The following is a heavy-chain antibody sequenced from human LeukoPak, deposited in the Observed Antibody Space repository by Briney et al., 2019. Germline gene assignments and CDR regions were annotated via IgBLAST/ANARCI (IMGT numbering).Heavy chain of an antibody. J-gene: IGHJ4*02. CDR3: ARGSSGSFDY. Sequence: SQTLSLTCDISGDSVSGNIVAWNWSRQSPSRGLEWLGRTNYRSKWYNDYAVSVRGRITINPDTSKNRFSLQLDSVTPEDTAVYYCARGSSGSFDYCGQGNLVTVSS. V-gene: IGHV6-1*01. CDR1: GDSVSGNIVA. D-gene: IGHD6-19*01. CDR2: TNYRSKWYN.